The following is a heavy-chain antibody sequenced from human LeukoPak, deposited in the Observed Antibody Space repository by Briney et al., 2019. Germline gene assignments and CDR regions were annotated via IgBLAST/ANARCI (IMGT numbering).Heavy chain of an antibody. CDR3: ARLLDYDSSGDPDTFDI. CDR1: GGSINSHY. J-gene: IGHJ3*02. CDR2: LHYTGRT. D-gene: IGHD3-22*01. Sequence: SETLSRNCTVSGGSINSHYWGWHPQPPGKELKGIGILHYTGRTRYHPSLQSRVTISVDTSKNHFSLKLSSLAAADTAVYFCARLLDYDSSGDPDTFDIWGQGTMVTVSS. V-gene: IGHV4-59*11.